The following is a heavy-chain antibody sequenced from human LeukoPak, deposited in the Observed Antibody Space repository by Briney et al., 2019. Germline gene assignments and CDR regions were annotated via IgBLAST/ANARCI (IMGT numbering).Heavy chain of an antibody. CDR1: GYTFTGYY. CDR2: INPNSGGT. V-gene: IGHV1-2*06. J-gene: IGHJ3*02. CDR3: ALGSTTGRHAFDI. D-gene: IGHD1-26*01. Sequence: ASVKVSCKASGYTFTGYYMHWVRQAPGQGLEWMVRINPNSGGTNYAQKFQGRVTMTRDTSISTAYMELSRLRSDDTAVYYCALGSTTGRHAFDIWGQGTMVTVSS.